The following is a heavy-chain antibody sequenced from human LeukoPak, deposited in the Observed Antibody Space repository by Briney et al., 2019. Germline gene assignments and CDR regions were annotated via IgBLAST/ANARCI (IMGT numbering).Heavy chain of an antibody. CDR2: IYFSGYT. CDR3: ARDGYFDNDALDV. V-gene: IGHV4-59*01. D-gene: IGHD3-9*01. J-gene: IGHJ3*01. Sequence: SETLSLTCTISGGSINGYFWSWIRQPPGKGLEWIGYIYFSGYTRYNPSLMSRVTISLDTSKNQFSLNMTSVTAADTAVYYCARDGYFDNDALDVWGQGTMVTVAS. CDR1: GGSINGYF.